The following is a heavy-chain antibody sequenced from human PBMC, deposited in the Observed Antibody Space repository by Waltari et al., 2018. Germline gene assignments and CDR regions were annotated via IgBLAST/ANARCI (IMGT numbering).Heavy chain of an antibody. V-gene: IGHV2-5*02. Sequence: QITLKESGPTLVKPTQTLTLTCTFSGFSLSSSAMGVGWVRQPPGKALEWLALIYWDDDKRYNPSLKTRLTIIRDTSKNQVVLTMTYMDPADTATYYCAHRSGDCSDSSEWFDPWGQGTLVIVSS. J-gene: IGHJ5*02. CDR2: IYWDDDK. CDR1: GFSLSSSAMG. D-gene: IGHD2-21*02. CDR3: AHRSGDCSDSSEWFDP.